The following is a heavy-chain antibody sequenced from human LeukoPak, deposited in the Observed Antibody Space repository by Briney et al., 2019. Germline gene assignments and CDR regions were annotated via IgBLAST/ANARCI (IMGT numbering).Heavy chain of an antibody. V-gene: IGHV1-18*01. CDR3: AGVWGVYEIGACTRFDP. D-gene: IGHD3-16*01. J-gene: IGHJ5*02. CDR1: GYTFTSYC. CDR2: ISAYNGNT. Sequence: ASVKVSCKASGYTFTSYCISWVRQAPGQGLEGLGWISAYNGNTNYAQTLKGRVTMTTDTSTSTVYMELRSLRADDTAVYYWAGVWGVYEIGACTRFDPWGQGTLVTVSS.